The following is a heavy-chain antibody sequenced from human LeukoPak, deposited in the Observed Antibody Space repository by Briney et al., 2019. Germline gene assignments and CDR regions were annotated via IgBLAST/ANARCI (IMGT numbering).Heavy chain of an antibody. J-gene: IGHJ5*02. CDR3: AIDYTRLTVPGYNWLDP. CDR2: INPNGASI. CDR1: GYTLNRFY. V-gene: IGHV1-46*02. Sequence: ASVKLSCKASGYTLNRFYMHWVRQAPGQGLEWMRIINPNGASIRYAQKFQGRVTMTRDTSTSTFYMELSSLSSEDTAVYYCAIDYTRLTVPGYNWLDPWGQGTVVTVSS. D-gene: IGHD6-19*01.